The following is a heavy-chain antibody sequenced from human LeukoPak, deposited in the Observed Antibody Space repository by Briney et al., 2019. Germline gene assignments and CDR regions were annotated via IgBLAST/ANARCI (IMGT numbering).Heavy chain of an antibody. V-gene: IGHV3-30*18. D-gene: IGHD3-22*01. CDR2: ISFDGSNK. J-gene: IGHJ3*02. CDR3: AKFPDYYDSSGQSDAFDI. CDR1: GFTFSNYG. Sequence: PGGSLRLSCAASGFTFSNYGMHWVRQAPGKGLEWVAIISFDGSNKDYADSVKGRFTISRDNSKNTLYLQMNSLRAEDTAMYYCAKFPDYYDSSGQSDAFDIWGQGTMVTVSS.